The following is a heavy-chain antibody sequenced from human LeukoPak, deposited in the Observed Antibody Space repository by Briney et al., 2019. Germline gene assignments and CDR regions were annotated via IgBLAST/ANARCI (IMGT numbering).Heavy chain of an antibody. J-gene: IGHJ3*02. CDR1: GGSFSGYY. D-gene: IGHD2-2*01. CDR3: ARRSKKPRNDAFDI. CDR2: INHSGST. Sequence: SETLSLTCAVYGGSFSGYYWSWIRQPPGEGLEWIGEINHSGSTNYNPSLKSRVTISVDTPKNQFSLKLSSVTAADTAVYYCARRSKKPRNDAFDIWGQGTMVTVSS. V-gene: IGHV4-34*01.